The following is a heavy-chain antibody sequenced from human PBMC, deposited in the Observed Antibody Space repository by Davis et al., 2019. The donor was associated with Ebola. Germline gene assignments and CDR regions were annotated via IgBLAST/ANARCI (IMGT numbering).Heavy chain of an antibody. D-gene: IGHD3-9*01. V-gene: IGHV1-2*02. CDR1: GYTFTGYY. J-gene: IGHJ6*02. Sequence: ASVKVSCKASGYTFTGYYMHWVRQAPGQGLEWMGWINPNSGGTNYAQKFQGRVTMTRDTSISTAYMELSRLRSDDTAVYYCARNFYDILTGGPNYYYYGMDVWGQGTTVTVSS. CDR3: ARNFYDILTGGPNYYYYGMDV. CDR2: INPNSGGT.